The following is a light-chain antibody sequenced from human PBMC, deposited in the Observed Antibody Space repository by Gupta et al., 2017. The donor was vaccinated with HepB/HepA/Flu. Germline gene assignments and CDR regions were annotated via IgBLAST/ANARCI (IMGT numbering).Light chain of an antibody. CDR2: DVN. J-gene: IGLJ2*01. CDR3: SSYSRTRDVL. CDR1: SSDIGGYDY. Sequence: QSALTQPASVSGSLGQSITISCTGTSSDIGGYDYVSWYHQLPGKAPKLLIYDVNIRPSGLSNRFSGSKSGNTASLTISGLQPEDEADYYCSSYSRTRDVLIGGGTRLTVL. V-gene: IGLV2-14*03.